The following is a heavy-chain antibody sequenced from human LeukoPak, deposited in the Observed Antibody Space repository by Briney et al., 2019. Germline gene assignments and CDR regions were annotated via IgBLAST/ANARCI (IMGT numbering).Heavy chain of an antibody. D-gene: IGHD6-6*01. CDR3: ARGSREYSSSSCFDY. J-gene: IGHJ4*02. CDR1: GFTVSSNY. Sequence: GGSLRLSCAASGFTVSSNYMGWVRQAPGKGLEWVSVIYSGGDTYYADSVKGRFTISRDNSKNTLYLQMGSLRAEDMAVYYCARGSREYSSSSCFDYWGQGTLVTVSS. V-gene: IGHV3-66*01. CDR2: IYSGGDT.